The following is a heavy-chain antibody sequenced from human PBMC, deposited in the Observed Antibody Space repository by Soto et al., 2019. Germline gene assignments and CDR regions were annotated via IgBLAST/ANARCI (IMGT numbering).Heavy chain of an antibody. CDR2: MNPDGSQT. D-gene: IGHD3-10*01. CDR1: GFTYSNYW. CDR3: AREPRVLSY. V-gene: IGHV3-7*01. Sequence: LRLSCVASGFTYSNYWMAWVRQVPGKGLQWVAYMNPDGSQTLYVDSVKGRSTISRDNAKNSLYLQISSLRVVDTAVYYCAREPRVLSYWGQGTLVTVSS. J-gene: IGHJ1*01.